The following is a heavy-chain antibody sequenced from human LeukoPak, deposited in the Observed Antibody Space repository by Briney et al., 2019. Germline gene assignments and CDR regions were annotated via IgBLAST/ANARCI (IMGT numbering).Heavy chain of an antibody. V-gene: IGHV4-39*01. CDR2: IYHSGST. D-gene: IGHD4-23*01. CDR1: GGSISSSGYY. CDR3: ARQLLWSYFFDY. J-gene: IGHJ4*02. Sequence: SETLSLTCTVSGGSISSSGYYWGWIRQPPGKGLEWIGGIYHSGSTYYNPSLKSRVTISIDTSKNQFSLKLTSVTAADTAMYYCARQLLWSYFFDYWGQGTLLTASS.